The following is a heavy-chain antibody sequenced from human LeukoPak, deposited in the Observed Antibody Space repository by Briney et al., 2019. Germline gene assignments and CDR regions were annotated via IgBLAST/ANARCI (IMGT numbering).Heavy chain of an antibody. CDR3: AKPIGLVPSALWGLDY. D-gene: IGHD3-10*01. Sequence: GRSLRLSCAASAFAFSDSGMHWVRQAPGKGLKWVAFIWYDGSNIYYADSVKGRFTISRDNSKNTVYLQMNSLKPEDTAVYYCAKPIGLVPSALWGLDYWGQGTLVTVSS. J-gene: IGHJ4*02. CDR1: AFAFSDSG. CDR2: IWYDGSNI. V-gene: IGHV3-33*03.